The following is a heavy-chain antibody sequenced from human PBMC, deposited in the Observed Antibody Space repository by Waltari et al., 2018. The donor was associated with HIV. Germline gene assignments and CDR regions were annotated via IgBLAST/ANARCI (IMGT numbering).Heavy chain of an antibody. CDR3: ARRGSSASPLTL. CDR2: INHGGDT. Sequence: QVQLQQWGAGLLKPSETLSLTCSVYGGSFTNFYWNWIRQTPAEGLQWIGEINHGGDTNVNPSLKSRVIMSIDTSKYEISLNLTSVSVADTALYFCARRGSSASPLTLWGRGSRVTVSS. CDR1: GGSFTNFY. D-gene: IGHD3-10*01. J-gene: IGHJ4*02. V-gene: IGHV4-34*01.